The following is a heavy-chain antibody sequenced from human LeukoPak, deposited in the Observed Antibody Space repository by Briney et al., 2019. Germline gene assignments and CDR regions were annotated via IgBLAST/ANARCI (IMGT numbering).Heavy chain of an antibody. V-gene: IGHV3-23*01. J-gene: IGHJ4*02. D-gene: IGHD6-19*01. CDR1: GFTFIKYS. CDR3: AKRSAESSGYFVY. Sequence: GGSLRLSCAASGFTFIKYSVTWVRQAPGKGLEWVSAITGSGAFTDYADSVKGRFTISRDNSKNTLYLQVNSLRAEDTAVYYCAKRSAESSGYFVYWGQGTLVTVSS. CDR2: ITGSGAFT.